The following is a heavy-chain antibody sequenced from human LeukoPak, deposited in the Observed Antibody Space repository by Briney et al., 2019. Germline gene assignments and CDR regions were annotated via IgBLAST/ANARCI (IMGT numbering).Heavy chain of an antibody. J-gene: IGHJ4*02. CDR2: IYSGGST. D-gene: IGHD2-2*01. CDR1: GFTVSTYY. CDR3: ARGLGYCTSTTCLLPFGY. V-gene: IGHV3-53*01. Sequence: GGSLRLSCAASGFTVSTYYMTWVRQAPGKGLECVSVIYSGGSTYYADSVKGRFTVSRDNSKNTLYLQMNSLRAEDTAMYYCARGLGYCTSTTCLLPFGYWGQGTPVTVSS.